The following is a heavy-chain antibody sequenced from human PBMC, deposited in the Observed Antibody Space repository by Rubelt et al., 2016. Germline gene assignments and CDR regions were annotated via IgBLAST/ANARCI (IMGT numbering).Heavy chain of an antibody. CDR3: ARERDIVVVPAAIRALY. D-gene: IGHD2-2*01. J-gene: IGHJ4*02. Sequence: QVQLVQSGAEVKKPGASVKVSCKASGYTFTSYAMHWVRQAPGQRLEWIVWINAGNGNTKYSQKCQGRGPITRDTSASTAYMERSSLGFEVTAVYYWARERDIVVVPAAIRALYWGQGTLVTVSS. CDR2: INAGNGNT. CDR1: GYTFTSYA. V-gene: IGHV1-3*01.